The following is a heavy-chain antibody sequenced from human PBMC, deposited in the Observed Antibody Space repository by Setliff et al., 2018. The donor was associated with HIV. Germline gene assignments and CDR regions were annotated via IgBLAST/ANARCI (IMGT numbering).Heavy chain of an antibody. D-gene: IGHD3-3*01. Sequence: PSETLSLTCAVSGDSITSRNYHWGWVRQPPGKGLEWIGSIYHDGSTYYNPSLKSRLTISLDTSNNQFSVRLTSLTAADTAIYYCSRLYYNFWTGHRAFFNYWGQGTLVTVSS. J-gene: IGHJ4*02. CDR1: GDSITSRNYH. V-gene: IGHV4-39*01. CDR3: SRLYYNFWTGHRAFFNY. CDR2: IYHDGST.